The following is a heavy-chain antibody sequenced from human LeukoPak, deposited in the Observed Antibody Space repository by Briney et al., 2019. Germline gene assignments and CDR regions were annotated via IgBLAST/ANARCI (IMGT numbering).Heavy chain of an antibody. V-gene: IGHV1-2*02. J-gene: IGHJ4*02. CDR3: ARRLGGSSEGYEF. CDR1: GYTFTDLTEYY. D-gene: IGHD1-26*01. Sequence: ASVKVSCKASGYTFTDLTEYYIHWVRQAPGQGLEWMGWINPNNGCTKYAQKFQGMVTMTRDMSMNTAYMELSSLTSDDTTVYYCARRLGGSSEGYEFWGQGPLVTVSS. CDR2: INPNNGCT.